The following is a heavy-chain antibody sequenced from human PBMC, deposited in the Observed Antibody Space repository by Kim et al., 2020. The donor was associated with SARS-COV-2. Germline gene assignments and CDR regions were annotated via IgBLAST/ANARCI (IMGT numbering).Heavy chain of an antibody. V-gene: IGHV1-2*06. CDR3: ARIGSRIITIFGVGQPDY. D-gene: IGHD3-3*01. J-gene: IGHJ4*02. CDR2: INPNSGGT. CDR1: GYTFTGYY. Sequence: ASVKVSCKASGYTFTGYYMHWVRQAPRQGLEWMGRINPNSGGTNYAQKFQGRVTMTRDTSISTAYMELSRLRSDDTAVYYCARIGSRIITIFGVGQPDYWGQGTLVTVSS.